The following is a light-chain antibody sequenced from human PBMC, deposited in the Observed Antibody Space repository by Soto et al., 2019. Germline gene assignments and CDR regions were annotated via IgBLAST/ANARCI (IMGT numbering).Light chain of an antibody. CDR3: KEYHEYPPRA. J-gene: IGKJ1*01. V-gene: IGKV1-5*03. CDR2: KAS. Sequence: TQAASSGSEAEIARAADSRVGSQSISSWLAWYQQKPGKAPKLLIYKASSLESGVPSRFSGSGGRGEFAVPLSRLQRADVPTDHCKEYHEYPPRALGSGTKVDNK. CDR1: QSISSW.